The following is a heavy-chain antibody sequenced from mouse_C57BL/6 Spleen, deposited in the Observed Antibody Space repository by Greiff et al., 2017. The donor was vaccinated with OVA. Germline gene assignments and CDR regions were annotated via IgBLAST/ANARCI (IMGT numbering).Heavy chain of an antibody. J-gene: IGHJ2*01. D-gene: IGHD1-1*01. CDR1: GYAFTNYL. CDR3: ARDYGSSHFDY. CDR2: INPGSGGT. Sequence: QVQLKQSGAELVRPGTSVKVSCKASGYAFTNYLIEWVKQRPGQGLEWIGVINPGSGGTNYNEKFKGKATLTADKSSSTAYMQLSSLTSEDSAVYFCARDYGSSHFDYWGQGTTLTVSS. V-gene: IGHV1-54*01.